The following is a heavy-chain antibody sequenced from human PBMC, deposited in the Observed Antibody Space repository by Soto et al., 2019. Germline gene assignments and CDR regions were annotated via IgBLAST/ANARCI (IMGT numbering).Heavy chain of an antibody. CDR1: GGSISSYY. CDR3: ARATYYYDSSGYYGYYFDY. D-gene: IGHD3-22*01. Sequence: SETLSLTCTASGGSISSYYWSWIRQPPWKGLEWIGYIYYSGSTNYNSSLKSRVTISVDTSKNQLSLTLSSVTAADTAVYYCARATYYYDSSGYYGYYFDYWGQGTLVTVPQ. V-gene: IGHV4-59*01. CDR2: IYYSGST. J-gene: IGHJ4*02.